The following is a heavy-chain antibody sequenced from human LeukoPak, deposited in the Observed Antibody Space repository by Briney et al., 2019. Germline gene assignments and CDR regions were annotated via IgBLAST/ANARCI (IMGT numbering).Heavy chain of an antibody. V-gene: IGHV4-61*02. CDR2: IYTSGST. J-gene: IGHJ6*03. CDR3: ARDRQGHYYYYYMDV. Sequence: PSQTLPLTCTVSGGSISSGSYYWSWIRQPAGKGLEWIGRIYTSGSTNYNPSLKSRVTISVDTSKNQFSLKLSSVTAADTAVYYCARDRQGHYYYYYMDVWGKGTTVTVSS. CDR1: GGSISSGSYY.